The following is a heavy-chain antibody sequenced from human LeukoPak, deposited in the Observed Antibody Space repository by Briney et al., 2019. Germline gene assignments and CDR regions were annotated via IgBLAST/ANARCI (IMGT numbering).Heavy chain of an antibody. CDR3: ARDLNWGFDY. CDR1: GFTFSDYS. D-gene: IGHD7-27*01. J-gene: IGHJ4*02. Sequence: PGGSLRLSCATSGFTFSDYSMNWVRQAPGKGLEGVSNIRGSGPGSGSGTYYADSVKGRCIISRDNTKNLVYLQMNSLRAEDSAFYYYARDLNWGFDYWGQGALVTVSS. CDR2: IRGSGPGSGSGT. V-gene: IGHV3-48*04.